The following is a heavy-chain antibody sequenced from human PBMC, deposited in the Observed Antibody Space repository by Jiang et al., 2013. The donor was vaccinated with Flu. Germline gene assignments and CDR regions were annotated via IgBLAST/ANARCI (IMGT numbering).Heavy chain of an antibody. CDR1: GFTFSAYS. D-gene: IGHD1-26*01. J-gene: IGHJ6*02. Sequence: VQLVESGGGLVNPGGSLRLSCAASGFTFSAYSMNWVRQAPGKGLEWVSSITSTSTYIYYADSVKGRFTISRDNAKNSLYLQMSSLRAEDTAVYYCARDRGRYSYFYYGMDLWGQGTTVTVSS. CDR2: ITSTSTYI. V-gene: IGHV3-21*01. CDR3: ARDRGRYSYFYYGMDL.